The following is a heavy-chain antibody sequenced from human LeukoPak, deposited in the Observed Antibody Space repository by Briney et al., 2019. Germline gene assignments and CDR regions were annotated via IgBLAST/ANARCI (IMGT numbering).Heavy chain of an antibody. CDR3: ARVIGNYNASGSYYVFDY. CDR1: GFTFSSYA. J-gene: IGHJ4*02. D-gene: IGHD3-10*01. Sequence: GGSLRLSCAASGFTFSSYAMSWVRQAPGKGLEWVSVIYSGGKTYYADAVKGRFTISRDNSRNTVYLQMNSLRAEDTAVYYCARVIGNYNASGSYYVFDYWGQGTLVTVSS. V-gene: IGHV3-53*01. CDR2: IYSGGKT.